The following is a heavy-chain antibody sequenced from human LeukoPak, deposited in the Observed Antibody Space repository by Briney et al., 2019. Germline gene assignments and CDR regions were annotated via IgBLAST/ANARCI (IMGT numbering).Heavy chain of an antibody. D-gene: IGHD6-13*01. CDR3: ATKTQIAAADHNWFDP. V-gene: IGHV4-34*01. J-gene: IGHJ5*02. CDR1: GGSFSGYY. Sequence: SETLSLTCAVYGGSFSGYYWSWIRQPPGKGLERIGEINHSGSTNYNPSLKSRVTISVDTSKNQFSLKLSSVTAADTAVYYCATKTQIAAADHNWFDPWGQGTLVTVSS. CDR2: INHSGST.